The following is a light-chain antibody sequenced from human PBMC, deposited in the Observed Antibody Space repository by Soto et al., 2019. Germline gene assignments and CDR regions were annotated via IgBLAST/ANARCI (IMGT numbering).Light chain of an antibody. CDR1: QSVSRTY. Sequence: EIVLTQSPGTLSLSPGERATLSCRAGQSVSRTYMAWYQQKPGQAPRLLIYGASNRATGIPDRFSGSGSGTGFTLTIGGLEPEDFAVYYCQQYGSSPQTFGQGTRLEIK. CDR2: GAS. V-gene: IGKV3-20*01. J-gene: IGKJ2*01. CDR3: QQYGSSPQT.